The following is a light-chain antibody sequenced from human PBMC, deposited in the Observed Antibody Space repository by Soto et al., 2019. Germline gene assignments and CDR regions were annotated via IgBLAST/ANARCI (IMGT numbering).Light chain of an antibody. V-gene: IGKV1-6*02. CDR2: AAS. Sequence: AIQMTQSPSSLSASVGDRVTITCRASQGIRNDLGWYQQKPGKAPKLLINAASSLQSGVPSRFSGSGTGTDFTLTISSLQPEDFATYFCLQDYNSPRTFGQGTKVEMK. CDR1: QGIRND. J-gene: IGKJ1*01. CDR3: LQDYNSPRT.